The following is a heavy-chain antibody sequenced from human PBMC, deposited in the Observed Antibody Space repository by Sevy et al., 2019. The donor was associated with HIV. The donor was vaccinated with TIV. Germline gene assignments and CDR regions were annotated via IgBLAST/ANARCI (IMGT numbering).Heavy chain of an antibody. Sequence: ASVKVSCKASGGTFSSYAISWVRQAPGQGLEWMGGTIPIFGTANYAQKFQGRVTITADESTSTAYMELSSLRSEDTAVYYCAGGEYSSSWYAGNAYYYYGMDVWGQGTTVTVSS. V-gene: IGHV1-69*13. CDR3: AGGEYSSSWYAGNAYYYYGMDV. CDR2: TIPIFGTA. J-gene: IGHJ6*02. CDR1: GGTFSSYA. D-gene: IGHD6-13*01.